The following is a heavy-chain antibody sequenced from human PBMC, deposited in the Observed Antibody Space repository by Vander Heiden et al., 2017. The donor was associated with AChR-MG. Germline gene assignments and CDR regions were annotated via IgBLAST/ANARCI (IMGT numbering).Heavy chain of an antibody. D-gene: IGHD6-19*01. CDR3: ARQAGGIAVAGTWWFDP. CDR1: GGSISSYY. V-gene: IGHV4-59*08. CDR2: IYYSGST. J-gene: IGHJ5*02. Sequence: QVQLQESGPGLVKPSETLSLTCTVPGGSISSYYWSWIRQPPGKGLEWIGYIYYSGSTNYNPSLKSRVTISVDTSKNQFSLKLSSVTAADTAVYYCARQAGGIAVAGTWWFDPWGQGTLVTVSS.